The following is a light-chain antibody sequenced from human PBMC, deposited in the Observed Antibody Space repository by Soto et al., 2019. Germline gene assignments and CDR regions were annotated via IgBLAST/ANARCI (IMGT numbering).Light chain of an antibody. V-gene: IGLV2-14*02. CDR2: DDT. J-gene: IGLJ1*01. CDR3: SLYTSENAYV. CDR1: VGL. Sequence: QSVLTQPASVSGSPGQSITISCTGTVGLVSWYQQHPGKVPKLIIYDDTKRPSGVSSRFSGSKSGNTASLTISGLQTEDEADYYCSLYTSENAYVFGTGTKVTVL.